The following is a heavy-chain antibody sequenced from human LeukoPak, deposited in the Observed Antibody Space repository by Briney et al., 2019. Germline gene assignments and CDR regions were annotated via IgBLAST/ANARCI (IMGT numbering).Heavy chain of an antibody. J-gene: IGHJ4*02. Sequence: GGSLRLSCAASGFTFSNSAMNWVRQVPGKGLEWVSSIDYDSSHIYYATSVRGRFTISRDNARNSVYLQMNSLRVEDTAVYYCARDPLRYLRVGHYDYWGQGTLVAVSS. D-gene: IGHD3-9*01. CDR1: GFTFSNSA. V-gene: IGHV3-21*01. CDR3: ARDPLRYLRVGHYDY. CDR2: IDYDSSHI.